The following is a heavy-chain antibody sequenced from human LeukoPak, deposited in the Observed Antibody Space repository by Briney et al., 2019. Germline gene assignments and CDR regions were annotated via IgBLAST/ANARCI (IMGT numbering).Heavy chain of an antibody. CDR2: IYTSGST. Sequence: PSETLSLTCTVSGGFISSYYWSWIRQPPGKGLEWIGYIYTSGSTNYNPSLKSRVTVSVDTSKNQFSLKLSSVTAADTAVYYCARHAGGYCSSTSCYTGYFQHWARAPWSPSPQ. CDR1: GGFISSYY. CDR3: ARHAGGYCSSTSCYTGYFQH. D-gene: IGHD2-2*02. J-gene: IGHJ1*01. V-gene: IGHV4-4*09.